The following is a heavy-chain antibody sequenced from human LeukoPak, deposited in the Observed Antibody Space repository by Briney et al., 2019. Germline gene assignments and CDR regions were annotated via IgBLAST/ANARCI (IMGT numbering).Heavy chain of an antibody. D-gene: IGHD2-21*02. CDR2: IKQDGIEK. CDR3: ARALGVTPPYYFSYGMDV. V-gene: IGHV3-7*03. J-gene: IGHJ6*04. CDR1: GFPFNNYG. Sequence: GGSLRLSCAASGFPFNNYGIHWVRQAPGKGLEWVANIKQDGIEKYYVDSVKGRFTISRDNAENSMYLQMNSLRAEDTAVYFCARALGVTPPYYFSYGMDVWGKGATVTVSS.